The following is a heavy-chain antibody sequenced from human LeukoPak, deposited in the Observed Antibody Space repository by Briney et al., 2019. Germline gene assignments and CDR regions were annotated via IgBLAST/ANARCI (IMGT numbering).Heavy chain of an antibody. Sequence: SETLSLTCTVSGDSVSSHYWGWIRQPPGKGLEWIAYVYYTGTSNYNPSLESRVTISVDTSKNQFSLKLISVTAADTAVYYCARYSNHVDYFDSWGQGTLVTVSS. CDR3: ARYSNHVDYFDS. D-gene: IGHD4-11*01. CDR1: GDSVSSHY. V-gene: IGHV4-59*02. CDR2: VYYTGTS. J-gene: IGHJ4*02.